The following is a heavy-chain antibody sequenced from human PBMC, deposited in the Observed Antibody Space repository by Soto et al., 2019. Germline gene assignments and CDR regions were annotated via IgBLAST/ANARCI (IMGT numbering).Heavy chain of an antibody. CDR2: IDWDDDK. V-gene: IGHV2-70*01. Sequence: SGPTLVNPTQTLTLTCTFSGFSLSTSGMCVSWIREPPGKSLEWLALIDWDDDKYYSTSLKTRLTISKDTSKNKVVLTMTNMEPVDTAPYYCARIPHYYGSGTSVNGMDVWGRGTTVTVSS. CDR1: GFSLSTSGMC. J-gene: IGHJ6*02. D-gene: IGHD3-10*01. CDR3: ARIPHYYGSGTSVNGMDV.